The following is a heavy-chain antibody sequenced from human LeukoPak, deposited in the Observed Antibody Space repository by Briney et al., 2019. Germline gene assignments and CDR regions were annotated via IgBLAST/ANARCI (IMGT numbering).Heavy chain of an antibody. D-gene: IGHD2/OR15-2a*01. Sequence: GASVKVSCKASGYTFTSYDINWVRQATGQGLEWMGWMNPDSGNTGSAQKFQGRVTMTRDTSISTAYMELSSLRSEDTAVYYCARSGFSNTFPLDYWGQGTLVTVSS. V-gene: IGHV1-8*01. CDR3: ARSGFSNTFPLDY. CDR1: GYTFTSYD. CDR2: MNPDSGNT. J-gene: IGHJ4*02.